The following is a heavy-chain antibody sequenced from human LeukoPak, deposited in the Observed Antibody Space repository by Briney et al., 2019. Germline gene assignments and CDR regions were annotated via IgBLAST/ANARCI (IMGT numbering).Heavy chain of an antibody. CDR1: GFTFSSYS. J-gene: IGHJ6*04. V-gene: IGHV3-21*01. CDR3: ARDWVDILTGYHYYGMDV. CDR2: ISSSSSYT. D-gene: IGHD3-9*01. Sequence: PGGSLRLSCAASGFTFSSYSMNWVRQAPGKGLEWVSSISSSSSYTYYADSVKGRFTISRDNAKNSLYLQMNSLRAEDTAVYYCARDWVDILTGYHYYGMDVWGKGTTVTVSS.